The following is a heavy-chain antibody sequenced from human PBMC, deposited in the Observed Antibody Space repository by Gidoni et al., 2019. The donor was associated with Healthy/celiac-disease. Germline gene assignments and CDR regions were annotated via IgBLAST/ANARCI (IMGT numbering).Heavy chain of an antibody. CDR1: GFTFSSSA. CDR3: AKDRFALGRVVEN. D-gene: IGHD2-15*01. CDR2: ISGSGGST. J-gene: IGHJ4*02. Sequence: EVQLLESGGGLVQHGGSLRLSCAASGFTFSSSAMSWVRQAPGKGLEWVSAISGSGGSTYYADSVKGRFTISRDNSKNTLYLQMNSLRAEDTAVYYCAKDRFALGRVVENWGQGTLVTVSS. V-gene: IGHV3-23*01.